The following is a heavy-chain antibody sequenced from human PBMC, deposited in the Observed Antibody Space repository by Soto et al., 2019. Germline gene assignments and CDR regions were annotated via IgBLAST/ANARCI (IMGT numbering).Heavy chain of an antibody. CDR3: ARDEAYYYGSGPV. CDR2: IKQDGSER. D-gene: IGHD3-10*01. J-gene: IGHJ4*02. CDR1: GFTFRNYW. V-gene: IGHV3-7*01. Sequence: SLRLSCAASGFTFRNYWMSLVRQAPGKGLEWVANIKQDGSERFYVDSVKGRFTISRDNAKNSLYLQMNSLRAEDTAVYYCARDEAYYYGSGPVGGPGTLVTVSS.